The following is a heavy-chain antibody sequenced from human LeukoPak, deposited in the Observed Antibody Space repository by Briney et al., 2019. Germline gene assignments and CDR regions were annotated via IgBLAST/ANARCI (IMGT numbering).Heavy chain of an antibody. CDR3: ASSLWFGEFDY. V-gene: IGHV5-51*01. Sequence: GESLQISCKGSGYPFASNWIGWVGQLPGKGLECMGIIYPGDSDTRYSPSFQGQVTISADKSISTAYLQWSSLKASDTAMYYCASSLWFGEFDYWGQGTLVTVSS. D-gene: IGHD3-10*01. CDR2: IYPGDSDT. J-gene: IGHJ4*02. CDR1: GYPFASNW.